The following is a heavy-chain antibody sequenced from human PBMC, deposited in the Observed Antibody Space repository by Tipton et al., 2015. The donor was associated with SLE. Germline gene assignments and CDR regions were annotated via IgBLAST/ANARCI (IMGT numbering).Heavy chain of an antibody. Sequence: SLRLSCAASGFTFDDYTMHWVRQAPGKGLGWVSLISWDGGSTYYADSVKGRFTISRDNSKNSLYLQMNSLRTEDTALYYCAKDSGSSWPYYFDYWGQGTLVTVSS. CDR2: ISWDGGST. D-gene: IGHD6-13*01. CDR3: AKDSGSSWPYYFDY. J-gene: IGHJ4*02. V-gene: IGHV3-43*01. CDR1: GFTFDDYT.